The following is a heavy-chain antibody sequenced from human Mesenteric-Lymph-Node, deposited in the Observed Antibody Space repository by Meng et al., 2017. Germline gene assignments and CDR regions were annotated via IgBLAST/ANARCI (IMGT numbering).Heavy chain of an antibody. Sequence: QVPLGESGPALVKPSETLSLTCAVSGDSITNHNWWAWVRQPPGKGLEWIGEIPHRGSSAYNPSLKSRVSMSIDKSKNQFSLKLTSVTAADTAVYYCARGSRLRKLDYWGQGTLVTVSS. CDR3: ARGSRLRKLDY. CDR2: IPHRGSS. CDR1: GDSITNHNW. J-gene: IGHJ4*02. V-gene: IGHV4-4*02. D-gene: IGHD5-12*01.